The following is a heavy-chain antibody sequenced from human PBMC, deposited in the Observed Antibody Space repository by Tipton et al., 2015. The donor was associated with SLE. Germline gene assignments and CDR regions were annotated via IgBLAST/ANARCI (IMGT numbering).Heavy chain of an antibody. D-gene: IGHD2-2*01. Sequence: TLSLTCTVSGGSVSDYYWTWIRQPPGKGLEWIGYIFYSGGTNYSPSLKSRVTISVDTSKNQFSLKLSSVTAADTAVYYCARGQCTSCYYYY. CDR1: GGSVSDYY. J-gene: IGHJ6*03. CDR2: IFYSGGT. V-gene: IGHV4-59*02. CDR3: ARGQCTSCYYYY.